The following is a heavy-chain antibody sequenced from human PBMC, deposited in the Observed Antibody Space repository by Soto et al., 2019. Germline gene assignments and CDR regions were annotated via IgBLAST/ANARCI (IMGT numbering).Heavy chain of an antibody. CDR1: GFTFSSHS. CDR2: ISDSGGST. J-gene: IGHJ4*02. D-gene: IGHD3-10*01. CDR3: AKPREVTGRGRFDY. Sequence: EVHLLESGGGLVKPGGSLRLSCAASGFTFSSHSMAWVRQAPGKGLQWVSTISDSGGSTYYADFVKGRFTISRDDSKNTLYLHMISLRAEDTAVYYCAKPREVTGRGRFDYWGQGTLLTVSS. V-gene: IGHV3-23*01.